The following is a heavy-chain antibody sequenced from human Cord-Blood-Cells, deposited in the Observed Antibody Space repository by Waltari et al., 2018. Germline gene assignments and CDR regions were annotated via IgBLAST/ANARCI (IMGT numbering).Heavy chain of an antibody. D-gene: IGHD1-1*01. CDR3: ARDGVQLGIPGYYYGMDV. J-gene: IGHJ6*02. V-gene: IGHV1-2*04. Sequence: QVQLVQSGAEVKKPGASVKVSCKASGYTFTGYYMHWVRQAPGQGLEWMGWINPNSGGTNYAQKFQGWVTMTRDTSISTAYMELSRLRSDDTAVYYCARDGVQLGIPGYYYGMDVWGQGTTVTVSS. CDR1: GYTFTGYY. CDR2: INPNSGGT.